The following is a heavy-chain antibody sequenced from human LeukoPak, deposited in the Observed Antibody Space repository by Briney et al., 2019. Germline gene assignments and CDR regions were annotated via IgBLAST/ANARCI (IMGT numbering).Heavy chain of an antibody. CDR1: GFTFSSYE. CDR2: ISSSGSTI. CDR3: ARANSSGWYVESFDY. J-gene: IGHJ4*02. Sequence: GGSLRLSCAASGFTFSSYEMSWVRQAPGKGLEWVSYISSSGSTIYYADSVKGRFTISRDNAKNSLYLQMNSLRAEDTAVYYCARANSSGWYVESFDYWGQGTLVTVSS. V-gene: IGHV3-48*03. D-gene: IGHD6-19*01.